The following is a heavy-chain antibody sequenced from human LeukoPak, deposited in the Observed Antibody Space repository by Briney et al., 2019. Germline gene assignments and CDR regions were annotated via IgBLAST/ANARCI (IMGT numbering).Heavy chain of an antibody. Sequence: ASVKVSCKASGYTFTDSYIRWVRQAPGQGREWMGWINPNSGATNYPQKFQGRVTITRDTSANAAYMELTRLRSDDTAIYYCARQPGYCSGGRCFGRRFDPWGQGTLVTVSS. CDR1: GYTFTDSY. D-gene: IGHD2-15*01. CDR2: INPNSGAT. J-gene: IGHJ5*02. CDR3: ARQPGYCSGGRCFGRRFDP. V-gene: IGHV1-2*02.